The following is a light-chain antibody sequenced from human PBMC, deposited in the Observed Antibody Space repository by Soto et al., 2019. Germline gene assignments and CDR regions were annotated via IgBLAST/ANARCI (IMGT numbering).Light chain of an antibody. CDR3: QHFGSSPPVT. CDR2: DAS. V-gene: IGKV3-15*01. J-gene: IGKJ5*01. Sequence: EIVMTQSPATLSVSPGERATLSCRASQSVSSSLAWYQQKNGQAPRLLIHDASTRATGIPARFSGSGSGTEFTLTISSLQSEDFAVYYCQHFGSSPPVTFGQGTRLDIK. CDR1: QSVSSS.